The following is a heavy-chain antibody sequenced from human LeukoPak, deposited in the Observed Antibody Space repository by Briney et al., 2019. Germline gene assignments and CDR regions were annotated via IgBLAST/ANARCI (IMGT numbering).Heavy chain of an antibody. CDR3: ARGSIVGAKTLGFGAFDI. Sequence: SVKVSCKASGGTFSSYAISWVRQAPGQGLEWMGGIIPIFGTANYAQKFQGRVTMTRDTSTSTVYMELSSLRSEDTAVYYCARGSIVGAKTLGFGAFDIWGQGTMVTVSS. J-gene: IGHJ3*02. CDR1: GGTFSSYA. CDR2: IIPIFGTA. V-gene: IGHV1-69*05. D-gene: IGHD1-26*01.